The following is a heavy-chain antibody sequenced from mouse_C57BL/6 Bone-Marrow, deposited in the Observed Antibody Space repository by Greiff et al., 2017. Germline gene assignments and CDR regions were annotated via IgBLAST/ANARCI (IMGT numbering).Heavy chain of an antibody. J-gene: IGHJ1*03. CDR2: IYPGSGST. CDR1: GYTFTSYW. Sequence: VQLQQPGAELVKPGASVKMSCKASGYTFTSYWITWVKQRPGQGLEWIGDIYPGSGSTNYNEKFKSKATLTVDTSSSTAYMQLSSLTSEDSAVYYCARVTSGSSYDLPYWYFDVWGTGTTVTVSS. D-gene: IGHD1-1*01. CDR3: ARVTSGSSYDLPYWYFDV. V-gene: IGHV1-55*01.